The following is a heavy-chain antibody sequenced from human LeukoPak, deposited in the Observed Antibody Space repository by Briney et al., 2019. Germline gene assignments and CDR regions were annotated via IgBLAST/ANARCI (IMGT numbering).Heavy chain of an antibody. CDR1: GGSISSYY. Sequence: TSETLSLTCTVSGGSISSYYWSWIRRPAGKGLEWIGRIYTSGSTNYNPSLKSRVTISVDTSKNQFSLKVSSVTAADTAVYYCAVGDYGGTYYFDYWGQGTLVTVSS. V-gene: IGHV4-4*07. D-gene: IGHD4-23*01. J-gene: IGHJ4*02. CDR3: AVGDYGGTYYFDY. CDR2: IYTSGST.